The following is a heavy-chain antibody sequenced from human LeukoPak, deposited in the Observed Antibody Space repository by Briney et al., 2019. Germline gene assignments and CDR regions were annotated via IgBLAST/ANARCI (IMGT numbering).Heavy chain of an antibody. V-gene: IGHV3-30*18. J-gene: IGHJ5*02. CDR1: GFTFSGFG. CDR3: AKALSVHYDTRGFDP. CDR2: ISYDGSDE. D-gene: IGHD3-22*01. Sequence: SLRLSCEASGFTFSGFGMHWVRQAPGKGLEWVTFISYDGSDEYYTESVKGRFTISRDNSKNTVYLQMNSLRAEDTAVYYCAKALSVHYDTRGFDPWGQGTLVTVSS.